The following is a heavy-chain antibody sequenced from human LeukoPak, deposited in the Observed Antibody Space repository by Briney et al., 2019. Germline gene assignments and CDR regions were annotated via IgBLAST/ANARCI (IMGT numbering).Heavy chain of an antibody. CDR2: IGIDSGNT. Sequence: GGSLRLSCTASGFPFLEYSMNWVRQAPGKGLEWISYIGIDSGNTKYADSVRGRFTISADIAKNSLYLQMNSLRVEDTAVYYCARDHNYAFDNWGQGTLVSVAS. V-gene: IGHV3-48*01. CDR3: ARDHNYAFDN. J-gene: IGHJ4*02. CDR1: GFPFLEYS. D-gene: IGHD1-1*01.